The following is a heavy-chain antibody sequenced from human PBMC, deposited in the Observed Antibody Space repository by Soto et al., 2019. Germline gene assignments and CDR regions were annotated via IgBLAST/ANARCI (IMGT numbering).Heavy chain of an antibody. D-gene: IGHD6-13*01. J-gene: IGHJ3*02. V-gene: IGHV3-30*03. CDR2: ISYDGSNK. Sequence: GGSLRLSCAASGFTFSSYGMHWVRQAPGKGLEWVAVISYDGSNKYYADSVKGRFTISRDNAKNTLYLQMNSLRAEDTAVYYCARAGYSSSWEDDAFDIWGQGTMVTVSS. CDR1: GFTFSSYG. CDR3: ARAGYSSSWEDDAFDI.